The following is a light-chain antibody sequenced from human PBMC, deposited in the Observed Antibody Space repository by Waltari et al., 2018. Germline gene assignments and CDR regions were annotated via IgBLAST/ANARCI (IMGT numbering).Light chain of an antibody. J-gene: IGKJ1*01. CDR2: EAS. V-gene: IGKV3-20*01. CDR1: QSVSRY. CDR3: QKYGTLPAT. Sequence: ENVLTQSPGTLSLSPGEGATLSCRASQSVSRYLAWYQQKAGQPPRLLIYEASSRATGIPDRFSGSGSGTDFSLTISRLEPEDFAVYYCQKYGTLPATFGQGTKVEIK.